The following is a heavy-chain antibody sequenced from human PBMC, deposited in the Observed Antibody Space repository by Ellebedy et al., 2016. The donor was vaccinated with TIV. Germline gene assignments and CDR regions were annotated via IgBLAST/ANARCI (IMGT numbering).Heavy chain of an antibody. J-gene: IGHJ5*02. V-gene: IGHV1-18*01. CDR1: GYTFTSYG. CDR3: ARVGKACSGGSCYWFDP. Sequence: AASVKVSCKASGYTFTSYGISWVRQAPGQGLEWMGWISAYNGNTNYAQKLQGRVTMTTDTSTSKAYMELRSLRSDDTAVYYCARVGKACSGGSCYWFDPWGQGTLVTVSS. D-gene: IGHD2-15*01. CDR2: ISAYNGNT.